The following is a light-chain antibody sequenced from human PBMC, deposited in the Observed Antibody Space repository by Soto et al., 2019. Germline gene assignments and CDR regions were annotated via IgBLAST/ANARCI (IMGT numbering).Light chain of an antibody. CDR3: RSYTSSSTLEV. J-gene: IGLJ1*01. V-gene: IGLV2-14*01. Sequence: QSVLTQPASVSGSPGQSITISCTGTSSDVGGYNYVSWYQQHPGKAPKLMIYEVSRRPSGVSKRFSGSKSGNTASLTSSGLQDEDEAYYCCRSYTSSSTLEVFGTGTKVTVL. CDR2: EVS. CDR1: SSDVGGYNY.